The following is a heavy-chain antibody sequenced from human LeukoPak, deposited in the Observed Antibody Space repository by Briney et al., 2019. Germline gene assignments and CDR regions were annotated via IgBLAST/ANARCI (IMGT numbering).Heavy chain of an antibody. CDR2: INHSGST. J-gene: IGHJ4*02. V-gene: IGHV4-34*01. D-gene: IGHD5-12*01. CDR1: GGSFSGYF. Sequence: KSSETLSLTCAVYGGSFSGYFWSWIRQPPGKGLEWIGEINHSGSTKYNPSLKDRVTISVDTSKNQFSLRLSSVTAADTAAYYCARAEPWIHQQIDYWGQGTLVSVSS. CDR3: ARAEPWIHQQIDY.